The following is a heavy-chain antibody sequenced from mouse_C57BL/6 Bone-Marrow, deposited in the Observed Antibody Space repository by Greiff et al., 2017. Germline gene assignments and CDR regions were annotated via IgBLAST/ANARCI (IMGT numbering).Heavy chain of an antibody. V-gene: IGHV1-64*01. CDR3: AKLDYVYHYCAIDY. Sequence: QVQLQQPGAELVKPGASVKLSCKASGYTFTGYWMHWVKQRPGKGLEWIGMINPNSGSTNYNEKFKSKATLTVDKSSSTAYMQLSRLTSEDSAVYYGAKLDYVYHYCAIDYWGQGTSLTVSS. CDR2: INPNSGST. CDR1: GYTFTGYW. D-gene: IGHD2-2*01. J-gene: IGHJ4*01.